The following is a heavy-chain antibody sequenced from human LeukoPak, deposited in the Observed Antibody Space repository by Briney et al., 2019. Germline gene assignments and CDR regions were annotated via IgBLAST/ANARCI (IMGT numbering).Heavy chain of an antibody. J-gene: IGHJ4*02. Sequence: PGGSLRLSCAASGFTFSSYEMNWVRQAPGKGLEWVSYISSSGSTIYYADSVKGRFTISRDNAKNSLYLQMNSLRAEDRAVYYCASGYCSGGSCYSGWGQGTLVTVSS. CDR3: ASGYCSGGSCYSG. V-gene: IGHV3-48*03. CDR2: ISSSGSTI. CDR1: GFTFSSYE. D-gene: IGHD2-15*01.